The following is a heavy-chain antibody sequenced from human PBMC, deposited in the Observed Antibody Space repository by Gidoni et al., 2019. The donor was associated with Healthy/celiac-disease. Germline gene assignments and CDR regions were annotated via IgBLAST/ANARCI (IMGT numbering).Heavy chain of an antibody. CDR3: ARSIAAAGTFYYYYYGMDV. D-gene: IGHD6-13*01. Sequence: QVTLRESGPALVKPTQTLTLTCTFSGFSLSTSGMCVSWIRQPPGKALEWIALIDWDDDKYYSTSLKTRLTISKDTSKNQVVLTMTNMDPVDTATYYCARSIAAAGTFYYYYYGMDVWGQGTTVTVSS. CDR2: IDWDDDK. CDR1: GFSLSTSGMC. J-gene: IGHJ6*02. V-gene: IGHV2-70*01.